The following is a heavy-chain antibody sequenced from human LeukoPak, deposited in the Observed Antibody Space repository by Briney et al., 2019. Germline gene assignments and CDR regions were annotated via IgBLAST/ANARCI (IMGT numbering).Heavy chain of an antibody. CDR3: ARDTYYYDSSVQRGGYYFDY. CDR1: GGSISSSNW. D-gene: IGHD3-22*01. V-gene: IGHV4-4*02. J-gene: IGHJ4*02. Sequence: PSETLSLTCAVSGGSISSSNWWSWVRQPPGKGLEWIGEIHHSGSTNYNPSLKSRVTISVDTSKNQFSLKLSSVTAADTAVYYCARDTYYYDSSVQRGGYYFDYWGQGTLVTVSS. CDR2: IHHSGST.